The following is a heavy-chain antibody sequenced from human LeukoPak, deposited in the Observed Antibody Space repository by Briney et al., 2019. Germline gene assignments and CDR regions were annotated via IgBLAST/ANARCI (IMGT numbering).Heavy chain of an antibody. Sequence: SETLSLTCTVSGGSVSRGSYYWSWVRQPPGKGLEWIGYIYYSGSTNYNPSLKSRVTISVDTSKNQFSLKLSSVTAADTAVYYCARDQNEYYYDSSGYSLWGQGTLVTISS. V-gene: IGHV4-61*01. CDR3: ARDQNEYYYDSSGYSL. D-gene: IGHD3-22*01. CDR2: IYYSGST. J-gene: IGHJ4*02. CDR1: GGSVSRGSYY.